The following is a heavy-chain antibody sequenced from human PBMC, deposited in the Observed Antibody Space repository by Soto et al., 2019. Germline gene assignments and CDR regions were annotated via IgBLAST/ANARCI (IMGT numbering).Heavy chain of an antibody. CDR3: AKDVVVGATTGLGDYYYYYGMDV. V-gene: IGHV3-30*18. CDR1: GFTFSSYG. J-gene: IGHJ6*02. CDR2: ISYDGSNK. Sequence: GESLRLSCAASGFTFSSYGIHWVRQAPGKGLEWVAVISYDGSNKYYADSVKGRFTISRDNSKNTLYLQMNSLRAEDTAVYYCAKDVVVGATTGLGDYYYYYGMDVWGQGTTVTVSS. D-gene: IGHD1-26*01.